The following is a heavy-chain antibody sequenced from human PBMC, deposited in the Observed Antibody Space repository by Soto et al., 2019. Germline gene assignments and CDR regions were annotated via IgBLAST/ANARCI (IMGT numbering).Heavy chain of an antibody. J-gene: IGHJ4*02. Sequence: SETLSLTCTVSGGSISSYYWSLIRQPPGKGLEWIGYIYYSGSTNYNPSLKSRVTISVDTSKNQFSLKLSSVTAADTAVYYCARARIAVACFDYWGQGTLVTVSS. CDR1: GGSISSYY. CDR2: IYYSGST. V-gene: IGHV4-59*01. D-gene: IGHD6-19*01. CDR3: ARARIAVACFDY.